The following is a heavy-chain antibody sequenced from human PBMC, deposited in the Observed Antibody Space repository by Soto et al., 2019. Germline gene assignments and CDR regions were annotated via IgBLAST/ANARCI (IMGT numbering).Heavy chain of an antibody. V-gene: IGHV3-30-3*01. CDR1: GFTFSSYA. CDR2: ISYDGSNK. D-gene: IGHD6-13*01. Sequence: GSLRLSCAASGFTFSSYAMHWVRQAPGKGLEWVAVISYDGSNKYYADSVKGRFTISRDNSKNTLYLQMNSLRAEDTAVCYCARGEAAAGTYYYGMDAWGQGTTVTVSS. CDR3: ARGEAAAGTYYYGMDA. J-gene: IGHJ6*02.